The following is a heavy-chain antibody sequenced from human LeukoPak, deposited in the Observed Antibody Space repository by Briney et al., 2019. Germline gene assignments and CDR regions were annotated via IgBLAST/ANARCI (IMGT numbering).Heavy chain of an antibody. Sequence: GGSLRLSCAASGFTFDDYAMHWVRQAPGKGLEWVSGISWNSGSIGYADSVKGRFTISRDNAKNSLYLQMNSLRAEDTALYYCAKSRDTAMVGLFDYWGQGTPVTVSS. CDR3: AKSRDTAMVGLFDY. J-gene: IGHJ4*02. CDR2: ISWNSGSI. CDR1: GFTFDDYA. V-gene: IGHV3-9*01. D-gene: IGHD5-18*01.